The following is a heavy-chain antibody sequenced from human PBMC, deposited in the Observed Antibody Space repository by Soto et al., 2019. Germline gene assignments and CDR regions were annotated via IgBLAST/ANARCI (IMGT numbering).Heavy chain of an antibody. J-gene: IGHJ6*03. CDR1: GYTFTSYD. Sequence: QVQLVQSGAEVKKPGASVKVSCKASGYTFTSYDINWVRQATGQGLEWMGWMNPNSSNTGYAQKFQGRVTMSRNTSISTAYMELSSLRSEDTAVYYCARLYSSSWPYYYYYMDVWGKGTTVTVSS. D-gene: IGHD6-13*01. CDR2: MNPNSSNT. CDR3: ARLYSSSWPYYYYYMDV. V-gene: IGHV1-8*01.